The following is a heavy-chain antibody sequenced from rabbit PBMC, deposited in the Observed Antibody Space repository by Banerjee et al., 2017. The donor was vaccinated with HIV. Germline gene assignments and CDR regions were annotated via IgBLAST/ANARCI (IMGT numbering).Heavy chain of an antibody. D-gene: IGHD1-1*01. CDR3: ARWGSGWNLNL. CDR2: IYTGGSGGI. Sequence: QTLEESGGDLVKPGASLTLTCTASGFDLSNYYYIYWVRQAPGKGLEWIGCIYTGGSGGIYYASWARGRLTISKTSSTTVTLQMTSLTAADTATYFCARWGSGWNLNLWGPGTLVTVS. J-gene: IGHJ4*01. V-gene: IGHV1S40*01. CDR1: GFDLSNYYY.